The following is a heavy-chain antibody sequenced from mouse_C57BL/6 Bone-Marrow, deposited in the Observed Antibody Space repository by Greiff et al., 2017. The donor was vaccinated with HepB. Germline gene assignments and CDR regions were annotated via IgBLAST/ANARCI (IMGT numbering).Heavy chain of an antibody. CDR3: TTYYDGYPFAY. CDR2: IDPENGDT. J-gene: IGHJ3*01. CDR1: GFNIKDDY. D-gene: IGHD2-3*01. V-gene: IGHV14-4*01. Sequence: EVHLVESGAELVRPGASVKLSCTASGFNIKDDYMHWVKQRPEQGLEWIGWIDPENGDTEYASKFQGKATITADTSSNTAYLQLSSLTSEDTAVYYCTTYYDGYPFAYGGQGTRVTVSA.